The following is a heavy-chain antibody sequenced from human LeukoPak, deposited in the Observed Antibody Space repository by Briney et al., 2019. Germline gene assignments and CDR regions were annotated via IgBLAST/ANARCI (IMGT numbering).Heavy chain of an antibody. D-gene: IGHD5-24*01. CDR3: ARGHGGYYFDY. J-gene: IGHJ4*02. CDR2: ISSSSSYI. V-gene: IGHV3-21*01. CDR1: GFTFSSYS. Sequence: GGSLRLPCAASGFTFSSYSMNWVRQAPGKGLEWVSSISSSSSYIYYADSVKGRFTISRDNAKNSLYLQMNSLRAEDTAVYYCARGHGGYYFDYWGQGTLVTVSS.